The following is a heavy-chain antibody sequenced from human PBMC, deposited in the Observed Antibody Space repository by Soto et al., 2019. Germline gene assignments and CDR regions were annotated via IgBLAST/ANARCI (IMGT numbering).Heavy chain of an antibody. D-gene: IGHD6-19*01. J-gene: IGHJ4*02. CDR1: GGTFSSYA. Sequence: ASVKVSCKASGGTFSSYAISWVRQAPGQGLEWMGGIIPIFGTANYAQKFQGRVTITADESTSTAYMELSSLRSEDTAVYYCARDQSAVAGARFDYWGQGTLVTVSS. CDR3: ARDQSAVAGARFDY. V-gene: IGHV1-69*13. CDR2: IIPIFGTA.